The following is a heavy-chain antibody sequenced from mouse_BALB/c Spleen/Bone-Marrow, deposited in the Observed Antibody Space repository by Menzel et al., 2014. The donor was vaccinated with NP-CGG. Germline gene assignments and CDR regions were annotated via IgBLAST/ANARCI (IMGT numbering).Heavy chain of an antibody. J-gene: IGHJ3*01. CDR1: GFTLSSFG. Sequence: EVQVVESGGGLVQPGGSRKLSCAASGFTLSSFGMHWVRQAPEKGLEWVAYISSGSSTIYYADTVKGRFTISRDNPKNTLFLQMTSLRSEDTAMYYCARGGNYAWFAYWGQGTLVTVSA. CDR3: ARGGNYAWFAY. V-gene: IGHV5-17*02. D-gene: IGHD2-1*01. CDR2: ISSGSSTI.